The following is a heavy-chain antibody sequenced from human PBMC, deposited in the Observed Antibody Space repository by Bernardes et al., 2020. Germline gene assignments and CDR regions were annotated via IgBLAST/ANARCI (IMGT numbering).Heavy chain of an antibody. CDR3: VTTSKPLERVRGHYMAV. V-gene: IGHV4-59*01. Sequence: SETLSLTCSVSGDSISNLYCIWIRQPPGKGLEWIGSVYYSASPNHNPSLESRVLISVDRSNNQFSLRLNSVTAADTATYYCVTTSKPLERVRGHYMAVWAKGTTVTVSS. D-gene: IGHD1-1*01. CDR1: GDSISNLY. J-gene: IGHJ6*03. CDR2: VYYSASP.